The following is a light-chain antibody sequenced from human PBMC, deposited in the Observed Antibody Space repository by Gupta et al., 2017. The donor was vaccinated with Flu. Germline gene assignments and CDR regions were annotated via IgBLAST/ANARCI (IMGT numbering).Light chain of an antibody. V-gene: IGLV2-23*02. CDR2: DVN. CDR1: SSAIGSYNL. Sequence: QSALTQPASVSGSPGPSVTVPCTGTSSAIGSYNLVSWYQQRPGEAPQLVIYDVNKRPSGVSDRCSGSKSGNTASLTVSGLQPEDEADYHCCSHADSGTSEGVFGGGTKLTVL. J-gene: IGLJ2*01. CDR3: CSHADSGTSEGV.